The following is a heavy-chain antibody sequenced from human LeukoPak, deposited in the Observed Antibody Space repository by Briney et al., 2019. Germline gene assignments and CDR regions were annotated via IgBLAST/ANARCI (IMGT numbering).Heavy chain of an antibody. D-gene: IGHD3-3*01. CDR1: GDTFTRYH. J-gene: IGHJ5*02. V-gene: IGHV1-46*01. Sequence: ASVKVSCKASGDTFTRYHMHWVRQAPGQGLEWMGIINSSGGGTTYAQKFQGRVTMTRDIYTSTVYMELSGLRSEDTAVYYCARTLSGWYDHWGQGTLVTVSS. CDR3: ARTLSGWYDH. CDR2: INSSGGGT.